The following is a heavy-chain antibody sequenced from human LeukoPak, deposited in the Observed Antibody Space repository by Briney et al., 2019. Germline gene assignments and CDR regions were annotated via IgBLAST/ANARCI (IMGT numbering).Heavy chain of an antibody. CDR3: AKVGAYGDYARHDY. CDR2: MFHSGDT. V-gene: IGHV4-38-2*02. D-gene: IGHD4-17*01. CDR1: GYSIRSGSY. J-gene: IGHJ4*02. Sequence: SETLSLTCNVSGYSIRSGSYWGWIRQPPGKGLEWIGCMFHSGDTYHNPSLKSRVTISADTSKNQFSLKLTSVTAADTAVYYCAKVGAYGDYARHDYWGQGTLVTVSS.